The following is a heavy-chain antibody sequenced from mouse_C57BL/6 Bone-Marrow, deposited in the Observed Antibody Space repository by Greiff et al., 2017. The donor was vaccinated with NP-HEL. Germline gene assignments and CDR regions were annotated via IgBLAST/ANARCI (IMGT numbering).Heavy chain of an antibody. CDR1: GYTFTSYG. V-gene: IGHV1-81*01. CDR2: IYPRSGNT. Sequence: VQLVESGAELARPGASVKLSCKASGYTFTSYGISWVKQRTGQGLEWIGEIYPRSGNTYYNEKFKGKATLTADKSSSTAYMELRSLTSEDSAVYFCARGVEDYAMDYGGQGTSVTVSS. CDR3: ARGVEDYAMDY. J-gene: IGHJ4*01. D-gene: IGHD1-1*02.